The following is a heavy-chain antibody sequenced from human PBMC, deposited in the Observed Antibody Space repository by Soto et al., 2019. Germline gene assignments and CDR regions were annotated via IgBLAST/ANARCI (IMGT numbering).Heavy chain of an antibody. Sequence: QVQLVQSGAEVKKPGSSVKVSCKASGGTFSSYSINWVRQAPGQGLEWMGEIIPIFGTANYAQKCQGRVTITADESTSTAYMGLSSLRSEDTAVYYCARDGGRHSGGVDYWGQGTLVTVS. CDR3: ARDGGRHSGGVDY. CDR2: IIPIFGTA. J-gene: IGHJ4*02. CDR1: GGTFSSYS. V-gene: IGHV1-69*01. D-gene: IGHD1-26*01.